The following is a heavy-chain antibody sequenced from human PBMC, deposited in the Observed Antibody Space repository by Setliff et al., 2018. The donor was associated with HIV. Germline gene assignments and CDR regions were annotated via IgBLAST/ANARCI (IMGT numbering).Heavy chain of an antibody. D-gene: IGHD6-19*01. J-gene: IGHJ4*02. Sequence: PSETLSLTCTVSGGSISSYYWNWIRQPAGKGLEWIGRIYASGSPTYNSSLESRVTISVDTSKNHFSLRLNSVTAADTAVYFCARAPRYYRGWYIPEYFDNWGEGTLVTVSS. CDR2: IYASGSP. CDR3: ARAPRYYRGWYIPEYFDN. V-gene: IGHV4-4*07. CDR1: GGSISSYY.